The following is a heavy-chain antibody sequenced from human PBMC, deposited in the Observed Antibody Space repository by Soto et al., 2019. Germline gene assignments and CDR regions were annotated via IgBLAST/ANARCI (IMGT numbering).Heavy chain of an antibody. J-gene: IGHJ4*02. Sequence: GASVKVSCKASGGTFSSYAISWVRQAPGQGLEWMGGIIPIFGTANYAQKFQGRVTITADESTSTAYMELSSLRSEDTAVYYCARGAELEYYYDSSGYGPFDYWGQGTLVTVSS. CDR1: GGTFSSYA. CDR2: IIPIFGTA. D-gene: IGHD3-22*01. CDR3: ARGAELEYYYDSSGYGPFDY. V-gene: IGHV1-69*13.